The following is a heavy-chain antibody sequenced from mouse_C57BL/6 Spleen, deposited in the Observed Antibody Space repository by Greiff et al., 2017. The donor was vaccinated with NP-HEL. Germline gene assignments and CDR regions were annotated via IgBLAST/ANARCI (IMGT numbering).Heavy chain of an antibody. J-gene: IGHJ3*01. V-gene: IGHV1-55*01. Sequence: QVQLQQPGAELVKPGASVKMSCKASGYTFTSYWITWVKQRPGQGLEWIGDIYPGSGSTNYNEKFKSKAPLTVDPSSSTAYMQLSSLTSEDSAVYYCAREGSNSAWFAYWGQGTLVTVSA. D-gene: IGHD2-5*01. CDR1: GYTFTSYW. CDR2: IYPGSGST. CDR3: AREGSNSAWFAY.